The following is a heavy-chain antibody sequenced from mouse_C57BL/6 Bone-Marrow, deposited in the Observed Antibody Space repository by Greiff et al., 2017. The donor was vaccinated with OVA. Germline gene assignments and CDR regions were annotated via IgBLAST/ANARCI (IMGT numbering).Heavy chain of an antibody. CDR3: AWYGDYGLRFPH. J-gene: IGHJ2*01. D-gene: IGHD2-13*01. Sequence: VQLKQSGAELVRPGSSVKMSCKTSGYTFTSYGINWVKQRPGQGLEWIGYIYLGNGYTEYNEKFKGKATLTLDTSSSTAYMQLSSLTSEDSAIYFCAWYGDYGLRFPHWGQGTTLTVSS. CDR1: GYTFTSYG. CDR2: IYLGNGYT. V-gene: IGHV1-58*01.